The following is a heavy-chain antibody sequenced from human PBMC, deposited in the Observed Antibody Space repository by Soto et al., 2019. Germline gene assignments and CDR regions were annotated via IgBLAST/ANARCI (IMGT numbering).Heavy chain of an antibody. Sequence: SETLSLTCTVSGCSISSYYWSWIRQPPGKGLEWIGYIYYSGSTNYNPSLKSRVTISVDTSKNQFSLKLSSVTAADTAVYYCARGYYDFWSGPYYFDYWGQGTLVTVSS. CDR1: GCSISSYY. CDR2: IYYSGST. V-gene: IGHV4-59*01. J-gene: IGHJ4*02. CDR3: ARGYYDFWSGPYYFDY. D-gene: IGHD3-3*01.